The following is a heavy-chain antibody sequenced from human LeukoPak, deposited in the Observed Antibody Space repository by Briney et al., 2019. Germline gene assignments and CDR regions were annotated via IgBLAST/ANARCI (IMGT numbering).Heavy chain of an antibody. J-gene: IGHJ3*02. CDR1: GGSISSYY. Sequence: PSETLSLTCTVSGGSISSYYWSWIRQPAGKGLEWIGRIYTSGSTNYNPSLKSRVTMSVDTSKNQFSLKLSSVTAADTAVYYCARDFYDYVWGSYRSAFDIWGQGTMVTVSS. D-gene: IGHD3-16*02. CDR2: IYTSGST. CDR3: ARDFYDYVWGSYRSAFDI. V-gene: IGHV4-4*07.